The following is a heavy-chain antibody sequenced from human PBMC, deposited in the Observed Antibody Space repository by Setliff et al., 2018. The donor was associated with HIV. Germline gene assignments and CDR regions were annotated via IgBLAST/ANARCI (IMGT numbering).Heavy chain of an antibody. CDR3: ARDFKKGRLPSYFDY. CDR1: GYTFSDYY. V-gene: IGHV1-46*01. Sequence: ASVKVSCKASGYTFSDYYMHWVRQAPGQGLEWMGIINPLGANTTYAQMFQGRVTMTRDTSTSTVYMFLSSLRFGDTAVYYCARDFKKGRLPSYFDYWGQGSLVTVSS. D-gene: IGHD2-21*02. CDR2: INPLGANT. J-gene: IGHJ4*02.